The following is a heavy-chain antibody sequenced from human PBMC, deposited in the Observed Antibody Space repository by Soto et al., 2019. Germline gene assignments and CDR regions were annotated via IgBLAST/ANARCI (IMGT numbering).Heavy chain of an antibody. D-gene: IGHD5-12*01. J-gene: IGHJ4*02. CDR3: AREDVVAKIIGYFSY. CDR2: INTDSGNT. CDR1: GYTFSSYP. Sequence: ASVKVSCKASGYTFSSYPMHWVRQAPGQRLEWMGWINTDSGNTKYSQKFQGRVTITRDTSASTAYMELSSLRSEDAAVYYCAREDVVAKIIGYFSYWGQGTLVTVS. V-gene: IGHV1-3*04.